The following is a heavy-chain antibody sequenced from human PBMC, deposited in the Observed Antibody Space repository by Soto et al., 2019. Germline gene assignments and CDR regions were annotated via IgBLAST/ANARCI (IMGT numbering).Heavy chain of an antibody. CDR2: ISYDGRNK. J-gene: IGHJ4*02. D-gene: IGHD2-21*02. V-gene: IGHV3-30*04. CDR1: GFTFSSYA. Sequence: GGSLRLSCAASGFTFSSYAMHWVRQAPGKGLEWVAVISYDGRNKYYADTVKGRFTISRDNSKNTLYLQMNSLRVEDTALYYFARFMGSYCGGDCYSAFDYWGQGTLVTVSS. CDR3: ARFMGSYCGGDCYSAFDY.